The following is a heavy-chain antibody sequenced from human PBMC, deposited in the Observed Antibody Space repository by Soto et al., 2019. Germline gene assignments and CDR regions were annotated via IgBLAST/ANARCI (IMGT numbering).Heavy chain of an antibody. CDR2: IYYSGST. V-gene: IGHV4-31*03. J-gene: IGHJ5*02. CDR3: ARDPGSPRKYQLLPSGWFDP. D-gene: IGHD2-2*01. Sequence: SETLSLTCTVSGGSISSGGYYWSWIRQHPGKGLEWIGYIYYSGSTYYNPSLKSRVTISVDTSKNQFSLKLSSVTAADTAVYYCARDPGSPRKYQLLPSGWFDPWGQGTLVTVSS. CDR1: GGSISSGGYY.